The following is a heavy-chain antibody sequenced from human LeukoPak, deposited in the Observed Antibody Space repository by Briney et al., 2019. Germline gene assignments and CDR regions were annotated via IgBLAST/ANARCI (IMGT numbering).Heavy chain of an antibody. CDR3: ARWIPHTIFAGNWFDP. Sequence: SETLSLTCTVSGGSISSGDYYWSWIRQHPGKGLEWIGYIHYSGSTYYNPSLKSRVTISVDTSKNQFSLKLSSVTAADTAVYYCARWIPHTIFAGNWFDPWGQGTLVTVSS. CDR1: GGSISSGDYY. J-gene: IGHJ5*02. CDR2: IHYSGST. D-gene: IGHD3-3*01. V-gene: IGHV4-31*03.